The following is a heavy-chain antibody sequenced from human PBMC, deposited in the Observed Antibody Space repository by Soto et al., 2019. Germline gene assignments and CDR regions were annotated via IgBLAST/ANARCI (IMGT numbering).Heavy chain of an antibody. D-gene: IGHD3-3*01. V-gene: IGHV1-69*06. CDR2: IIPIFGTA. CDR3: ATQTSYDFWSGYYPQGAFDY. J-gene: IGHJ4*02. Sequence: ASVKVSCKASGGTFSSYAISWVRRAPGQGLEWMGGIIPIFGTANYAQKFQGRVTITADKSTSTAYMELSSLRSEDTAVYYCATQTSYDFWSGYYPQGAFDYWGQGTLVTVSS. CDR1: GGTFSSYA.